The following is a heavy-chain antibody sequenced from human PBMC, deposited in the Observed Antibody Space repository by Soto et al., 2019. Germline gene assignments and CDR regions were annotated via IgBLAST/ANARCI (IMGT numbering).Heavy chain of an antibody. CDR3: XXXXXXXIXGTTWLYYFDY. V-gene: IGHV4-34*01. CDR2: INHSGST. D-gene: IGHD1-20*01. CDR1: GGSFSGYY. J-gene: IGHJ4*02. Sequence: QVQLQQWGAGLLKPSETLSLTCAVYGGSFSGYYWRWIRQPPGKGLEWIGEINHSGSTNYNPSLXXXXXXXXXXXXXXXXXXXXXXXXXXXXXXXXXXXXXXXIXGTTWLYYFDYWGQGTLVTV.